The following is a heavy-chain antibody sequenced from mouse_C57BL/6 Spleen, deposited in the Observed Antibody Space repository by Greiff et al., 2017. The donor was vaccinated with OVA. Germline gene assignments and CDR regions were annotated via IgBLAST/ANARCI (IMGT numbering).Heavy chain of an antibody. V-gene: IGHV6-3*01. Sequence: EVKVVESGGGLVQPGGSMKLSCVASGFTFSNYWMNWVRQSPEKGLEWVAQIRLKSDNYATHYAESVKGRFTISRDDSKSSVYLQMNNLIAEDTGISYCSYLYAMDDWGQGTSVTVSS. D-gene: IGHD5-5*01. CDR1: GFTFSNYW. J-gene: IGHJ4*01. CDR2: IRLKSDNYAT. CDR3: SYLYAMDD.